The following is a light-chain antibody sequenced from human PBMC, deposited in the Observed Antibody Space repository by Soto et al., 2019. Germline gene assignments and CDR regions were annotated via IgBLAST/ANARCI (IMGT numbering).Light chain of an antibody. V-gene: IGKV3-15*01. CDR2: GAS. Sequence: EIVMTQSPATLSVSPGERASLSCRASQSVSSNLAWYQQKTGQAPRLLIYGASTRDTGIPARFSGSGSGTEFTLTISRLQSEDFEVYYCQQYNNWPPTFGQGTRLEIK. CDR1: QSVSSN. J-gene: IGKJ5*01. CDR3: QQYNNWPPT.